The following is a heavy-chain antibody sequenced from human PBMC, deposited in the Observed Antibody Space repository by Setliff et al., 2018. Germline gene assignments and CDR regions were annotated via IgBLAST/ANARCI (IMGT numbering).Heavy chain of an antibody. Sequence: GGSLRLSCVASGFTFGAYTLTWVRQAPGKGLEFVSGVDQGANTYYGDSVKGRFTVSRDNSKNTLYLQMGSLRAEDMAVYYCATWTGYSIDYWGQGTLVTVSS. J-gene: IGHJ4*02. D-gene: IGHD3-3*01. CDR3: ATWTGYSIDY. CDR1: GFTFGAYT. V-gene: IGHV3-64*02. CDR2: VDQGANT.